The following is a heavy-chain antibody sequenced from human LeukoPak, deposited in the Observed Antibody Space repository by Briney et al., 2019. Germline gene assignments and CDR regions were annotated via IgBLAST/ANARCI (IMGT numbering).Heavy chain of an antibody. Sequence: GGSLRLSCAASGFPFSNSGMNWVRQAPGKGLEWVSSISSSSSYIYYADSVKGRFTISRDNAKNSLYLQMNSLRAEDTAVYYCATDKDWTYLDYWGQGTLVTVSS. V-gene: IGHV3-21*01. CDR2: ISSSSSYI. CDR3: ATDKDWTYLDY. D-gene: IGHD3/OR15-3a*01. J-gene: IGHJ4*02. CDR1: GFPFSNSG.